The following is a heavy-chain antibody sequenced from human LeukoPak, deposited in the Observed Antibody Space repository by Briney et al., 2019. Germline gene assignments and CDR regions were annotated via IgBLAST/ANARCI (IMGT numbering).Heavy chain of an antibody. CDR1: GFTFSTSG. J-gene: IGHJ4*02. CDR2: ISDDGRKR. Sequence: GGSLRLSCATSGFTFSTSGMHWVRQAPGKGLEWVAAISDDGRKRYYTDSVKGRFTISRDSAKNTVYLQMNSLKTEDTAVYHCAKDRSSTWSFDYWGQGALVTVSS. V-gene: IGHV3-30*18. D-gene: IGHD2-15*01. CDR3: AKDRSSTWSFDY.